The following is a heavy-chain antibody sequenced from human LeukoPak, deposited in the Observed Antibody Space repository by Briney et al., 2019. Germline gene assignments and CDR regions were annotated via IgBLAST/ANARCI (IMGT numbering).Heavy chain of an antibody. J-gene: IGHJ3*01. Sequence: GGSLRLSCAASGLTFSVAAMTWVRQAPGKGLEWVSLIGASGESTYYADSVKGRFTISRDNSKNTLSLQMNSLRVEDTAMYFCAKDIQLSTWGLGTMVTVSS. CDR1: GLTFSVAA. CDR2: IGASGEST. D-gene: IGHD5-24*01. V-gene: IGHV3-23*01. CDR3: AKDIQLST.